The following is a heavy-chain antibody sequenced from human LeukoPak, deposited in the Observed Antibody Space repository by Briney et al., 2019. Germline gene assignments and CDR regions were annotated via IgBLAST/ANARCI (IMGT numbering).Heavy chain of an antibody. CDR1: GFTFSSYE. V-gene: IGHV3-20*04. CDR3: ARAHRYDSSGYYDY. Sequence: PGGSLRLSCAASGFTFSSYEMNWVRQAPGKGLEWVSGINWNGGSTGYADSVKGRFTISRDNAKNSLYLQMNSLRAEDTALYYCARAHRYDSSGYYDYWGQGTLVTVSS. CDR2: INWNGGST. D-gene: IGHD3-22*01. J-gene: IGHJ4*02.